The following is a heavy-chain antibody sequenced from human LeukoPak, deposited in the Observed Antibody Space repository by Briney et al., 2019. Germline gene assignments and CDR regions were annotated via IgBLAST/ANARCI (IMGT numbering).Heavy chain of an antibody. Sequence: SETLSLTCTVSGGSISSYYWSWIRQPPGKGLEWIGYIYYSGSTNYNPSLKSRVTISVDTSKNQFSLKLSSVTAADTAVYYCASGEEMATAAYWGQGTLVTVSS. J-gene: IGHJ4*02. CDR1: GGSISSYY. CDR3: ASGEEMATAAY. D-gene: IGHD5-24*01. V-gene: IGHV4-59*01. CDR2: IYYSGST.